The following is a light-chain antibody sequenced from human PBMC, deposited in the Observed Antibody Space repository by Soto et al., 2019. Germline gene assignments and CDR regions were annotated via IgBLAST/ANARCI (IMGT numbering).Light chain of an antibody. CDR2: SDD. Sequence: QSVLTQPPAASGTPGQRVTLSCAGSSSKVGSNTVSWYQQLPGTAPKVLIYSDDQRPSGVPDRFSGSRSGSSASLAISGVQSGEEADYYCASWEDSLNGLVIGGGTKLTVL. CDR3: ASWEDSLNGLV. J-gene: IGLJ3*02. CDR1: SSKVGSNT. V-gene: IGLV1-44*01.